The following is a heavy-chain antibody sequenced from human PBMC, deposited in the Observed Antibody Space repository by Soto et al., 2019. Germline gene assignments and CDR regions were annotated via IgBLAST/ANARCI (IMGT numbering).Heavy chain of an antibody. CDR2: ISSNGGST. J-gene: IGHJ6*03. D-gene: IGHD6-13*01. CDR3: ARAGIAAAGTVDHYYYYYMDV. V-gene: IGHV3-64*01. CDR1: GFTFSSYA. Sequence: GGSLRLSCAASGFTFSSYAMHWVRQAPGKGLEYVSAISSNGGSTYYANSVKGRFTISRDNSKNTLYLQMGSLRAEDMAVYYCARAGIAAAGTVDHYYYYYMDVWGKGTTVTVSS.